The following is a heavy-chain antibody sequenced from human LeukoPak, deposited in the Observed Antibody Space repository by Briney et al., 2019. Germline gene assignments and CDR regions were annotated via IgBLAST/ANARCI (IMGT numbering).Heavy chain of an antibody. D-gene: IGHD3-22*01. CDR1: GYAISSDYY. CDR2: IYHSGST. CDR3: SRGSIYDSRGVDP. J-gene: IGHJ5*02. V-gene: IGHV4-38-2*02. Sequence: SETLSLTCTVSGYAISSDYYWTWVRQPPGKGLEWIGNIYHSGSTYYNPSLKSRVTISIDTSKNHFSLKVNSVTAADTAVYYCSRGSIYDSRGVDPWGQGTLVTVSS.